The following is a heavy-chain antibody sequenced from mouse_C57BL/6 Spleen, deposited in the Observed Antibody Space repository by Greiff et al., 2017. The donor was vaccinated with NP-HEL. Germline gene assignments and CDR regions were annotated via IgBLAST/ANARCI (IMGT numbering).Heavy chain of an antibody. CDR3: ARVCYSNFYYFDY. V-gene: IGHV1-55*01. CDR2: IYPGSGST. D-gene: IGHD2-5*01. J-gene: IGHJ2*01. CDR1: GYTFTSYW. Sequence: VQLQQPGAELVKPGASVKMSCKASGYTFTSYWITWVKQRPGQGLEWIGDIYPGSGSTNYNEKFKSKATLTVDTSSSTAYMQLSSLTSEDSAVYYCARVCYSNFYYFDYWGKGTTLTVSS.